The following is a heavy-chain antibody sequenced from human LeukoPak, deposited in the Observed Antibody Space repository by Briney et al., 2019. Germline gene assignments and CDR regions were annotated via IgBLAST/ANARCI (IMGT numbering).Heavy chain of an antibody. J-gene: IGHJ4*02. V-gene: IGHV3-21*01. CDR2: ISSTSSYI. Sequence: GGSLRLSCAASGFTFSTYSMNWVRQAPGKGLEWVSSISSTSSYIYYADSVKGRFTISRDNSKNTLYLQMNSLRAEDTAVYYCARDKFTQDASGSYWGQGTLVTVSS. CDR3: ARDKFTQDASGSY. D-gene: IGHD3-10*01. CDR1: GFTFSTYS.